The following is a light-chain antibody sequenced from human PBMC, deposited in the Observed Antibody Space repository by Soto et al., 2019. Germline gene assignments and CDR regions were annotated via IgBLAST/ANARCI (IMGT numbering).Light chain of an antibody. CDR3: QQANNFPWT. Sequence: IQMTPSPSSLSSSVGGRFTIACRASQGISSSLAWYQQEPGKAPKLLIYATSSLQSGVPSRFSGSGSGTDFTLTISSLQPEDFATYYCQQANNFPWTFGQGTKVDIK. CDR1: QGISSS. CDR2: ATS. V-gene: IGKV1-12*01. J-gene: IGKJ1*01.